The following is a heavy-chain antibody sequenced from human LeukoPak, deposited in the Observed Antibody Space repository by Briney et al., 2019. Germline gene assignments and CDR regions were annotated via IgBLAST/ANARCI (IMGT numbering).Heavy chain of an antibody. CDR1: GFPFSSYA. Sequence: GGSLRLSCAASGFPFSSYAMYWVRQAPGEGLVWVSRVHGDGNNIGYADFVEGRFTIYRDNAKNTLYLEMSSLRREDTAVYYCARARVGDPTDYWGQGTLVTVSS. D-gene: IGHD1-26*01. CDR2: VHGDGNNI. CDR3: ARARVGDPTDY. J-gene: IGHJ4*02. V-gene: IGHV3-74*01.